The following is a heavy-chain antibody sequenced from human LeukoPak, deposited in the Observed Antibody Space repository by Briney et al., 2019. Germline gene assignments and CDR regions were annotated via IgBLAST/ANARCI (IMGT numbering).Heavy chain of an antibody. D-gene: IGHD6-13*01. CDR2: ISHSGST. J-gene: IGHJ5*02. Sequence: PSETLSLTCAVYGGSFSGYYWSWIRQPPGKGLEWIGEISHSGSTNYNPSLKSRVTISVDTSKNQFSLKLSSVTAADTAVYYCARMVVRTISSSRRLGWFDPWGQGTLVTVSS. V-gene: IGHV4-34*01. CDR3: ARMVVRTISSSRRLGWFDP. CDR1: GGSFSGYY.